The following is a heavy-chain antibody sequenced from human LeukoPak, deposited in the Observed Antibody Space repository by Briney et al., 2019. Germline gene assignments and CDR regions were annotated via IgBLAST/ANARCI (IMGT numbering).Heavy chain of an antibody. CDR1: GFPFSDYA. V-gene: IGHV3-23*01. J-gene: IGHJ5*02. CDR2: ISPSASHR. D-gene: IGHD5-18*01. Sequence: GGSLRLSCAASGFPFSDYAMTWVRQAPGKGLEWVAAISPSASHRYYADFVGGRFTISRDNSKNTLDLQMSSLRAEDTAVYYCVKDRFGSFDPWGQGTLVTVSS. CDR3: VKDRFGSFDP.